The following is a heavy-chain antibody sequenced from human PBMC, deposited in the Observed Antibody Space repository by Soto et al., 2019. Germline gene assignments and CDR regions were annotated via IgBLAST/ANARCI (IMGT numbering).Heavy chain of an antibody. J-gene: IGHJ4*02. CDR2: IIPFFGTA. Sequence: QVQLVQSGAEVKTPESSVKVSCKASGGSFSSYTINWVRQAPGQGLEWMGGIIPFFGTANSAQKFQGRVTFTADESTSAVYMELSSLRFEDTAVYYCARGADDLEGLLEYWGQGTLVTVSS. D-gene: IGHD3-3*01. V-gene: IGHV1-69*01. CDR3: ARGADDLEGLLEY. CDR1: GGSFSSYT.